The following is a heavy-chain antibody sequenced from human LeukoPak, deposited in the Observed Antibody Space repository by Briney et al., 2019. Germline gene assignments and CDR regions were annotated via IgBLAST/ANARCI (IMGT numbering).Heavy chain of an antibody. D-gene: IGHD5-18*01. V-gene: IGHV3-48*01. CDR1: GGSFSAYY. CDR3: ARVLALWVS. Sequence: ETLSLTCAVYGGSFSAYYWNWVRQAPGKGLEWVSYISSSSSTIYYADSVKGRFTISRDNAKNSLYLQMNSLRAEDTAVYYCARVLALWVSWGQGTLVTVSS. CDR2: ISSSSSTI. J-gene: IGHJ4*02.